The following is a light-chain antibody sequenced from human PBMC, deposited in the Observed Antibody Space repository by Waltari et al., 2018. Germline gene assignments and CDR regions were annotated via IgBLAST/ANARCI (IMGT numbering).Light chain of an antibody. J-gene: IGLJ1*01. CDR2: YDN. CDR3: QVWDANTDPGV. V-gene: IGLV3-21*01. CDR1: NIESKS. Sequence: SYVLTQPPSVSVAPGETARITCGGNNIESKSVHWYRQRPGQAPVVVISYDNDRAAGFTERFSGSNSGNTATLTSSRVEAGDEADYYCQVWDANTDPGVFGTGTEVTVL.